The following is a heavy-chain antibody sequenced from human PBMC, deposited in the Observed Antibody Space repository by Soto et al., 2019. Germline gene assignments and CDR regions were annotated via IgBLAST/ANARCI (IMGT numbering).Heavy chain of an antibody. V-gene: IGHV1-69*13. CDR2: IIPFFQAP. Sequence: SVKVSCKASGGNFSKYAISWVRQAHVQGLEWMGGIIPFFQAPNYAQRFQGRVTITADESTTTVYMEMSSLRSEDTALYYCAKNPILLGFSYYYYGMDVWGQGTTVTVSS. D-gene: IGHD3-10*01. J-gene: IGHJ6*02. CDR3: AKNPILLGFSYYYYGMDV. CDR1: GGNFSKYA.